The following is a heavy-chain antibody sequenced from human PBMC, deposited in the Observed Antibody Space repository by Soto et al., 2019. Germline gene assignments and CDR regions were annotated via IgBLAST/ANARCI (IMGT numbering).Heavy chain of an antibody. Sequence: QVQLVQSGAEVKKPGSSVKVSCKASGGTFSSYAISWVRQAPGQGLEWMGGIIPIFGTANYAQKFQGRVTITADXXTXTXXMELSSLRSEDTAVYYCASPMASTTRGLYYYGMDVWGQGTTVTVSS. D-gene: IGHD1-26*01. CDR1: GGTFSSYA. CDR2: IIPIFGTA. J-gene: IGHJ6*02. CDR3: ASPMASTTRGLYYYGMDV. V-gene: IGHV1-69*12.